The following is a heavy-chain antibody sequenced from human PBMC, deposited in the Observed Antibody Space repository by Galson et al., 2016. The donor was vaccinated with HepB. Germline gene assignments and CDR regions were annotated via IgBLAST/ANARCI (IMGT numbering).Heavy chain of an antibody. CDR1: GFTFTSSA. V-gene: IGHV1-58*02. J-gene: IGHJ3*02. CDR3: AADPGWETDVGDAFDI. Sequence: SVKVSCKASGFTFTSSAMQWVRQARGQRLEWIGWIVVGSGNTNYAQKFQERVTITRDMSTSTAYMELSRLRSEDTAVYYCAADPGWETDVGDAFDIWGQGTWSPSLQ. D-gene: IGHD6-19*01. CDR2: IVVGSGNT.